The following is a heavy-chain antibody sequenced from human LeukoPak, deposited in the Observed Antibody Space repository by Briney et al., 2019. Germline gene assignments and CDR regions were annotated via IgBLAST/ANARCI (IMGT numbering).Heavy chain of an antibody. Sequence: GGSLRLSWAASGFTFEDYAMHWVRQAPGKGLEWVSGISWNSGSIGYADSVKGRFTISRDNAKNSLYLKMNSLRAEDTALYYCAKDRATVTITYYMDVWGKGTTVTVSS. CDR3: AKDRATVTITYYMDV. J-gene: IGHJ6*03. V-gene: IGHV3-9*01. D-gene: IGHD4-17*01. CDR2: ISWNSGSI. CDR1: GFTFEDYA.